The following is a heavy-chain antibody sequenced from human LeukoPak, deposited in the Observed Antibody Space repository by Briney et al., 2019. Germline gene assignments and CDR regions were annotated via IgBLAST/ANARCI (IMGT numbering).Heavy chain of an antibody. CDR2: IYNSGIT. J-gene: IGHJ4*02. Sequence: SETLSLTRTVSGDSFSIYFWSWVRQPPGKGLEWIGYIYNSGITSYNPSLKSRVTISVDTSKNQFSLNLNSVTAADTAVYYCARLSVAGTLYFDSWGQGILATVSS. V-gene: IGHV4-59*08. CDR3: ARLSVAGTLYFDS. CDR1: GDSFSIYF. D-gene: IGHD6-19*01.